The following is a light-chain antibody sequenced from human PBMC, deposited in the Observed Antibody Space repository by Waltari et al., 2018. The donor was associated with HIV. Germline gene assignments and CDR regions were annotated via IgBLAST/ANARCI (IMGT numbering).Light chain of an antibody. CDR3: QQANSFPWT. J-gene: IGKJ1*01. CDR2: PAS. CDR1: EGIASW. Sequence: DIQMTQSPSSVSASVGDTVTITCRASEGIASWLAWYQQKPGEALNLLIYPASSLQTGVPSRFSGSESGTDFTLTISSLQPEDFATYYCQQANSFPWTFGQGTKVEIK. V-gene: IGKV1-12*02.